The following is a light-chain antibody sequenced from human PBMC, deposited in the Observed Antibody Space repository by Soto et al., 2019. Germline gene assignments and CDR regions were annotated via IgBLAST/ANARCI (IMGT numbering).Light chain of an antibody. V-gene: IGLV4-69*01. CDR1: SGHSSYA. J-gene: IGLJ1*01. CDR2: LNSDGSH. CDR3: QTWGV. Sequence: QLVLTQSPSASASLGALVKLTCTLSSGHSSYAIVWHQQQPEKGPRYLMRLNSDGSHSKGDGIPDRFSGSSSGAERYLTISSLQSEDEADYYCQTWGVFGTGTKLTVL.